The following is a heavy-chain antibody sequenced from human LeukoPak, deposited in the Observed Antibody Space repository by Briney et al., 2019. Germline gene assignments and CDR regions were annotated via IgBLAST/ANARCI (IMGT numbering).Heavy chain of an antibody. CDR2: IKHSGST. J-gene: IGHJ2*01. Sequence: SETLSLTCAVYGGSFRGDYWCWSRQPPGEGLGWGGEIKHSGSTNHTPSLKSRVTISVDTSTNQFSLKLSSVPAADTAVYYCARGRMGALEDGKRYFDLWGRGTLVTVSS. V-gene: IGHV4-34*01. CDR1: GGSFRGDY. D-gene: IGHD3-16*01. CDR3: ARGRMGALEDGKRYFDL.